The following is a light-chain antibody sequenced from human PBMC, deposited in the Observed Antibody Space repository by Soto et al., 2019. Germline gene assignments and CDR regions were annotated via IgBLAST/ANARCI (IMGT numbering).Light chain of an antibody. CDR2: AAS. Sequence: DIQLTQSPSSLSASVRDRVTITCRASPTIRNYLNWYQQRLAKDPKVLIYAASTLQCGVPSRFSDSGSVTDFTLTINSQQTEDFATYYCQQSYSAARTFGGVTKVEIK. J-gene: IGKJ4*01. CDR1: PTIRNY. CDR3: QQSYSAART. V-gene: IGKV1-39*01.